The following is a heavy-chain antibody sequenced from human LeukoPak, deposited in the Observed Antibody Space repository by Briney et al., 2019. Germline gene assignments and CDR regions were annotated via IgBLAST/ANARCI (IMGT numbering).Heavy chain of an antibody. CDR2: INPNSGGA. V-gene: IGHV1-2*06. CDR3: ARAPPMVRSWFDP. J-gene: IGHJ5*02. D-gene: IGHD5-18*01. CDR1: GYTFTGYY. Sequence: ASVKVSCKASGYTFTGYYMHWVRQAPGQGLEWMGRINPNSGGANYAQKFQGRVTMTRDTSISTAYMELSRLRSDDTAVYYCARAPPMVRSWFDPWGQGTLVTVSS.